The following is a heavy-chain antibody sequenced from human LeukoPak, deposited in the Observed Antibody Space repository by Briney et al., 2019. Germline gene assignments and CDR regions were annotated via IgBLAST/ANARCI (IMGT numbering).Heavy chain of an antibody. J-gene: IGHJ3*02. CDR3: AREGAFDI. CDR2: FYTGGTT. CDR1: GGSISSGSYY. V-gene: IGHV4-61*02. Sequence: SETLSLTCTVSGGSISSGSYYWSWIRQPAGKGLEWIGRFYTGGTTNYNPSLKSRVTISVDTSKNQFSLKLSSVTAADTAVYYCAREGAFDIWGQGTMVTVSS.